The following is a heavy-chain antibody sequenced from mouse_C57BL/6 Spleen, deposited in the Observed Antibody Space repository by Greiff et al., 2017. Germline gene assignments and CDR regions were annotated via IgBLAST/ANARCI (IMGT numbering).Heavy chain of an antibody. CDR1: GYTFTSYL. V-gene: IGHV1-53*01. Sequence: QVQLQQPGTELVKPGASVKLSCKASGYTFTSYLMHWVKQRPGQGLEWIGNINPSNGGTNYNEKFKSKATLTVDKSSSTAYMQLSSLTSEDSAVYYCAREGYYDYETLDYWGQGTTLTVSS. CDR2: INPSNGGT. D-gene: IGHD2-4*01. CDR3: AREGYYDYETLDY. J-gene: IGHJ2*01.